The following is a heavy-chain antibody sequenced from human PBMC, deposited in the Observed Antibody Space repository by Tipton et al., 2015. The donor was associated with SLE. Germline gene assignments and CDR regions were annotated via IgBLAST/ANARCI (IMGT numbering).Heavy chain of an antibody. CDR2: IYYSGST. Sequence: TLSLTCTVSGGSISSYYWSWIRQPPGKGLEWIGYIYYSGSTNYNPSLKSRVTISVDTSKNQFSLKLSSVTAADTAVYYCGRGRYDYIWGSYRSCFDYWGQGTLFTVSS. CDR3: GRGRYDYIWGSYRSCFDY. V-gene: IGHV4-59*12. CDR1: GGSISSYY. D-gene: IGHD3-16*02. J-gene: IGHJ4*02.